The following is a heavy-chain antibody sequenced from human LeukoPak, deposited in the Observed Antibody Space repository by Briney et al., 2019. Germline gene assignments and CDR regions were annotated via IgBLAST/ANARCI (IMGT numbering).Heavy chain of an antibody. Sequence: ASVKVSCKASGNTFTRYYMHWVRQAPGQGLEWMGWINPNTGGINYAQKFQGRVTMTRDTSISAAYMELSRLRSDDTAVYYCARDPYSNYFDYWGQGTLVTVSS. CDR2: INPNTGGI. J-gene: IGHJ4*02. V-gene: IGHV1-2*02. CDR3: ARDPYSNYFDY. D-gene: IGHD5-18*01. CDR1: GNTFTRYY.